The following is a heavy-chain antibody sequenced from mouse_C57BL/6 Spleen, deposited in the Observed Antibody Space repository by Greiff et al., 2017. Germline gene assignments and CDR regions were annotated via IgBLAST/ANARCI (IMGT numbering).Heavy chain of an antibody. CDR1: GFSLSTFGMG. V-gene: IGHV8-8*01. CDR3: ARIGDYSNYKGYYFDY. CDR2: IWWDDDK. J-gene: IGHJ2*01. D-gene: IGHD2-5*01. Sequence: QVTLKESGPGILQPSQTLSLTCSFSGFSLSTFGMGVGWIRQPSGKGLEWLAHIWWDDDKYYNPALKSRLTISKDTSKNQVFLTIANVDTADTATYYCARIGDYSNYKGYYFDYWGQGTTLTVSS.